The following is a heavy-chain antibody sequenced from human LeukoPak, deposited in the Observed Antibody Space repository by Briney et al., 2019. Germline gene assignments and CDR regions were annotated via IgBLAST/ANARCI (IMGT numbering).Heavy chain of an antibody. D-gene: IGHD4-23*01. CDR3: VVTRTRGDH. CDR1: GFTFSSYS. CDR2: INQEGNDK. V-gene: IGHV3-7*03. Sequence: GGSLRLSCAASGFTFSSYSMNWVRQAPGKGLEWVANINQEGNDKYYVDSVKGRFTISRDNTKNSLFLQMNSLRAEDTAVYYCVVTRTRGDHWGQGTLVTVSP. J-gene: IGHJ4*02.